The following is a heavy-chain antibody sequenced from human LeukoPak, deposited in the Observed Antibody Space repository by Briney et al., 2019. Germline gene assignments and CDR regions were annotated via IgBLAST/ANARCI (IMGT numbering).Heavy chain of an antibody. CDR3: ARGVGATHFDY. J-gene: IGHJ4*02. Sequence: PGGSLRLSCAASGFTFSSYWMSWVRQAPGKGLEWVAIIKQDGTEKYYVDSVKGRFTISRDNAKNTLYLQMNSLRAEDTAVYYCARGVGATHFDYWGQGALGSASS. CDR1: GFTFSSYW. D-gene: IGHD1-26*01. V-gene: IGHV3-7*04. CDR2: IKQDGTEK.